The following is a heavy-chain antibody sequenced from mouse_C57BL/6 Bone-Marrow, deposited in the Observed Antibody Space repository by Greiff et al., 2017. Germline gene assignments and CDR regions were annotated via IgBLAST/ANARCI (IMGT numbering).Heavy chain of an antibody. V-gene: IGHV1-81*01. CDR2: IYPRSGNT. CDR1: GYTFTSYG. J-gene: IGHJ4*01. D-gene: IGHD1-2*01. Sequence: QVQLQQSGAELARPGASVKLSCKASGYTFTSYGISWVKQRTGQGLEWIGEIYPRSGNTYYNEKFMGKATLTADKSSSTAYMELRSLTSEDSAVYFCARRRPYAMDYWGQGTSVTVSS. CDR3: ARRRPYAMDY.